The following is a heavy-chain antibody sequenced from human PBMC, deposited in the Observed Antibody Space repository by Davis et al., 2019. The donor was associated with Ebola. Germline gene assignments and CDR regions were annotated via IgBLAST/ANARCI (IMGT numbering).Heavy chain of an antibody. J-gene: IGHJ4*02. CDR2: IYYSGSA. Sequence: PSETLSLTCTLSGGSIRSGDYYWSWIRQHPGKGLEWIGYIYYSGSAYYNPSLKSRVSIGIDRSKNQFSLKMNSVTAADTAVYYCARALVVVPDVSGGIDHWGQGTLVTVSS. CDR1: GGSIRSGDYY. D-gene: IGHD2-2*01. CDR3: ARALVVVPDVSGGIDH. V-gene: IGHV4-31*03.